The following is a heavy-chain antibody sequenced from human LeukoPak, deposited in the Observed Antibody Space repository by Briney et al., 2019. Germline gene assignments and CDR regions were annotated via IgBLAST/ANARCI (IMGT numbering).Heavy chain of an antibody. CDR1: GFSITNAW. Sequence: KAGGSLRLSCAASGFSITNAWMSWVRQGPGKGLEWVGHIKSKSDGGTIYYPAPVKGRFVISRDDSKNTLYLQMESLKTEDTPVYYCTTDRGIVERLLFASWGQGTLATVSS. CDR3: TTDRGIVERLLFAS. D-gene: IGHD2-15*01. V-gene: IGHV3-15*01. CDR2: IKSKSDGGTI. J-gene: IGHJ4*02.